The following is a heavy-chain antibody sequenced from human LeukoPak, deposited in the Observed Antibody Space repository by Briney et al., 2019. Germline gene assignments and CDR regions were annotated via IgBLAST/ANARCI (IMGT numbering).Heavy chain of an antibody. CDR1: GGSISTYY. J-gene: IGHJ5*02. CDR3: ARSPHNSAWYEKWFDP. Sequence: SQTLSLTCTVSGGSISTYYWSWIRQSPGKGLEWIADISASGGTNYNPSLESRVAVSIDSSKNQFSLKLSSVTAADTAVFYCARSPHNSAWYEKWFDPWGQGTLVTVSS. V-gene: IGHV4-4*08. CDR2: ISASGGT. D-gene: IGHD6-19*01.